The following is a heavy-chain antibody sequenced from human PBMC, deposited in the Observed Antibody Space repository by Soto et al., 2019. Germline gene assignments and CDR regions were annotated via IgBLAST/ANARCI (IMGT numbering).Heavy chain of an antibody. CDR3: ARDLYYDFWSGYPNYYYYYGMDV. V-gene: IGHV1-69*06. Sequence: SVKVACKASGGNFSGYAISWVRQAPGQGLEWMGGIIPIFGTANYAQKFQGRVTITADKSTSTAYMELSSLRSEDTAVYYCARDLYYDFWSGYPNYYYYYGMDVWGQGTTVTVSS. CDR1: GGNFSGYA. D-gene: IGHD3-3*01. CDR2: IIPIFGTA. J-gene: IGHJ6*02.